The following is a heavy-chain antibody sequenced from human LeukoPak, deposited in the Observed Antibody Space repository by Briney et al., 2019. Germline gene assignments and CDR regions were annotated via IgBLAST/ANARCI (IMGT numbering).Heavy chain of an antibody. CDR3: ARGRPSDY. Sequence: GASVTVSCETSVYTFSDFGMSWVRQAPGQGLEWMGWISAYNGDTNYAHNLQGRVTMTTDTSTSTAYMELRSLRSDDTAVYYCARGRPSDYWGQGTLVTVSS. V-gene: IGHV1-18*01. J-gene: IGHJ4*02. CDR2: ISAYNGDT. CDR1: VYTFSDFG.